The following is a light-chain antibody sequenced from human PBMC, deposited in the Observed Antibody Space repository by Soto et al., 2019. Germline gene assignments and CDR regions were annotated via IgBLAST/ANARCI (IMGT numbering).Light chain of an antibody. CDR1: QGISYY. CDR2: GAS. J-gene: IGKJ3*01. Sequence: DIQMTQSPSSLSASVGDRVTITCRASQGISYYLAWYQQQPGKVPKLLIYGASTLQSGVPSRFSGSGSGTDFTLTISSLQPEDVATYYCQKYNSALPFSFGPGTRVDIK. V-gene: IGKV1-27*01. CDR3: QKYNSALPFS.